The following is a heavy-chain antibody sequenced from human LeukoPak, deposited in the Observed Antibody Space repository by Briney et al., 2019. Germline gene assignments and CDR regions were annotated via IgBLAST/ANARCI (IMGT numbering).Heavy chain of an antibody. Sequence: PSETVSLTCGVSGGSVSNTSYYWGWIRQPPGKGLEWIGYIYDSGSTSYNPSLKSRVSISVDTSKNHFSLRLTSVTAADTAVYYCATSQYPIAASDNWFDPWGQGTLVTVSS. CDR3: ATSQYPIAASDNWFDP. CDR1: GGSVSNTSYY. V-gene: IGHV4-39*01. D-gene: IGHD6-13*01. CDR2: IYDSGST. J-gene: IGHJ5*02.